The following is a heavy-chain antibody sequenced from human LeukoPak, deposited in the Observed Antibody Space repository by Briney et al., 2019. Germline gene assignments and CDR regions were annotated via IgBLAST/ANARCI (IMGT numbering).Heavy chain of an antibody. CDR2: ISTGSSYI. V-gene: IGHV3-21*06. J-gene: IGHJ6*02. CDR1: GFTFSTYS. CDR3: ARSRGLYYYYGMDV. Sequence: GGSLRLSCAASGFTFSTYSMNWVRQAPGKGLEWASSISTGSSYIYYADSVKGRFTISRDNAKNTLYLQMSSLRAEDTAMYYCARSRGLYYYYGMDVWGQGTTVTVSS.